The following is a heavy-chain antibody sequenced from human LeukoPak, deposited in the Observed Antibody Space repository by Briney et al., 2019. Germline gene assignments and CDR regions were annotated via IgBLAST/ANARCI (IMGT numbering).Heavy chain of an antibody. CDR2: ISSSSSYI. V-gene: IGHV3-21*01. Sequence: GGSLRLSCAASGFTFSSYSMNWVRQAPGKGLEWVSSISSSSSYIYYADSVKGRFTISRDNAKNSLYLQMNSLRAEDTAVYYCARAPEASGSYFLDAFDIWGQGTMVTVSS. J-gene: IGHJ3*02. CDR3: ARAPEASGSYFLDAFDI. CDR1: GFTFSSYS. D-gene: IGHD1-26*01.